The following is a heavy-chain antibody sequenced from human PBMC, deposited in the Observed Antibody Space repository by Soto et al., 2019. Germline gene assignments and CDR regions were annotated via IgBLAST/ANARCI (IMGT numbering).Heavy chain of an antibody. J-gene: IGHJ6*02. CDR3: ARELTYHYGMDI. CDR2: IIPIICIA. CDR1: GGTFSNHA. Sequence: VQLVQAGAEVERPGSSVKVSCKASGGTFSNHAISWVRQAPGQGLEWMGAIIPIICIANYEQRCQGRVKITADESTSTTYMELRSLRSEDTAVYYCARELTYHYGMDIWGPGTTVIVSS. D-gene: IGHD3-16*01. V-gene: IGHV1-69*01.